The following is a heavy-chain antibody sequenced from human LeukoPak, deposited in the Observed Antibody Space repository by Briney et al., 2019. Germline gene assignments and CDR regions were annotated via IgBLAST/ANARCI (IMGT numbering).Heavy chain of an antibody. Sequence: GASVKVSCKASGYTFTGYYMHWVRQAPGQGLEWMGWINPNSGGTNYAQKFQGRVTMTRDTSISTAYMELSRLRSDDTAVYYCARGGRDGYNFRDYFDYWGQRTLVTVSS. J-gene: IGHJ4*02. CDR2: INPNSGGT. CDR1: GYTFTGYY. V-gene: IGHV1-2*02. D-gene: IGHD5-24*01. CDR3: ARGGRDGYNFRDYFDY.